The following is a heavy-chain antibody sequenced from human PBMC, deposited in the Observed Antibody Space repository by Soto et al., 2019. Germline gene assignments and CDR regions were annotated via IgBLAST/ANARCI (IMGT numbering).Heavy chain of an antibody. D-gene: IGHD3-3*01. CDR2: INHSGST. CDR1: GGSFSGYY. CDR3: ARGPRVFGVVMKAYYFDY. Sequence: SETLSLTCAVYGGSFSGYYWSWIRQPPGKGLEWIGEINHSGSTNYNPSLKSRVTISVDTSKNQFSLKLSSVTAADTAVYYCARGPRVFGVVMKAYYFDYWGQGTLVTVSS. V-gene: IGHV4-34*01. J-gene: IGHJ4*02.